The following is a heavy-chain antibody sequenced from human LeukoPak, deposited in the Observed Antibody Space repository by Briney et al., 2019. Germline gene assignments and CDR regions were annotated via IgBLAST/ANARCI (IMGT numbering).Heavy chain of an antibody. D-gene: IGHD1-26*01. CDR1: GFTFDDYG. Sequence: PGGSLRLSCAVSGFTFDDYGMSWVRQAPGKGLEWVSGINWNGGSTGYADSVKGRFTISRDNSKNTLYLQMNSLRAEDTAVYYCAKDLYSGSYYGAFDIWGQGTMVTVSS. J-gene: IGHJ3*02. V-gene: IGHV3-20*04. CDR3: AKDLYSGSYYGAFDI. CDR2: INWNGGST.